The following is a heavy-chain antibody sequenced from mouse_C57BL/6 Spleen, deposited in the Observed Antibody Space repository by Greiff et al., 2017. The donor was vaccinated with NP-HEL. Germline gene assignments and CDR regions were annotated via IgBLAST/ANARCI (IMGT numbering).Heavy chain of an antibody. Sequence: QVQLQQSGAELVKPGASVKISCKASGYAFSSYWMNWVKQRPGKGLEWIGQIYPGDGDTNYNGKFKGKATLTADKSSSTAYMQLSSLTSEDSAVYCCARFITTVVVFDYWGQGTTLTVSS. J-gene: IGHJ2*01. CDR2: IYPGDGDT. V-gene: IGHV1-80*01. CDR1: GYAFSSYW. D-gene: IGHD1-1*01. CDR3: ARFITTVVVFDY.